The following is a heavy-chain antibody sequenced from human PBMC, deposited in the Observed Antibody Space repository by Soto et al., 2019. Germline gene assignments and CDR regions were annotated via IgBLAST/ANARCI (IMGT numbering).Heavy chain of an antibody. CDR1: GGSISSGGYY. Sequence: SETLSLTCTVSGGSISSGGYYWSWIRQHPGKGLEWIGYIYYSGSTYYNPSLKSRVTISVDTSKNQFSLKLSSVTAADTAVYYCARVAPKYYDSSGTMYYFDYWGQGTLVNVSS. V-gene: IGHV4-31*03. CDR3: ARVAPKYYDSSGTMYYFDY. CDR2: IYYSGST. J-gene: IGHJ4*02. D-gene: IGHD3-22*01.